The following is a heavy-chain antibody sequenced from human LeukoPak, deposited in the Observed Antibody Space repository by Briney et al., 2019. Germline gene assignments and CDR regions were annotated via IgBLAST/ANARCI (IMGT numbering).Heavy chain of an antibody. Sequence: SVKVSCKASGFTFTSSAMQWVRQARGQRLEWIGWIVVGSGNTNYAQKFQERVTITRDMSTSTAYMELSSLRSEDTAVYYCAAGLSDTAMGTPCMDVWGKGTTVTVSS. J-gene: IGHJ6*03. V-gene: IGHV1-58*02. CDR2: IVVGSGNT. D-gene: IGHD5-18*01. CDR1: GFTFTSSA. CDR3: AAGLSDTAMGTPCMDV.